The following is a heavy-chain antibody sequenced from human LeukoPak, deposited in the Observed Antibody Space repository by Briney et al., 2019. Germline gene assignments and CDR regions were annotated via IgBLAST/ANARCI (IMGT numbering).Heavy chain of an antibody. V-gene: IGHV3-7*01. CDR1: GFTFSTYW. CDR3: ARGVMTGTPDY. Sequence: PGGSLRLSCEASGFTFSTYWMTWVRQVPGKGLEWVANIKQDGTETYYVDSVKGRFTLSRDNARNSLYLQMNYLGVDDTAVYYCARGVMTGTPDYWGQGTLVTVSS. J-gene: IGHJ4*02. D-gene: IGHD1-7*01. CDR2: IKQDGTET.